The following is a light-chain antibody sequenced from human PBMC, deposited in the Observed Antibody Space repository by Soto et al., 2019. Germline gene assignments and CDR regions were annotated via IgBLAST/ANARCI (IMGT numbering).Light chain of an antibody. V-gene: IGKV1-39*01. CDR3: QQSYSTTWT. Sequence: DIQMTQSPSSLSESVGERVTITCLASQSISTYLNWYQQKPGKAPKLLIYAASSLQSGVPSRFSGSGSETDFTLTISSLQPEDFATYSCQQSYSTTWTFGQGTKVDIK. CDR2: AAS. J-gene: IGKJ1*01. CDR1: QSISTY.